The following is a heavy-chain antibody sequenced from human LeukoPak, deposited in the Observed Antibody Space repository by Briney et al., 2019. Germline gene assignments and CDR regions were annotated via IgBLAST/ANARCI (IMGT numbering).Heavy chain of an antibody. Sequence: SVKASCKASGGTFSTYAITWVRQAPGQRLEWMGAIVAMFGTANYAQKFQGRVTITADESTSTVYMALSSLRSEDTAVYYCARAHYYYASGGRGWFDPWGQGTLVTVSS. J-gene: IGHJ5*02. CDR3: ARAHYYYASGGRGWFDP. D-gene: IGHD3-10*01. CDR1: GGTFSTYA. CDR2: IVAMFGTA. V-gene: IGHV1-69*13.